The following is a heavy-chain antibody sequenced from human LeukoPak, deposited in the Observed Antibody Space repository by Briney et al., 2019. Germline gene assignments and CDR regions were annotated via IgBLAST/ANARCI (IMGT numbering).Heavy chain of an antibody. Sequence: GGSLRLSCAASGFTFSSYSMNWVRQAPGKGLEWVSSISSSSTYIYYADSVKGRFTISRDNAKNSLYLQMNSLRAEDTAVYYCARAPRDWYSFDYWGQGTLVTVSS. CDR3: ARAPRDWYSFDY. J-gene: IGHJ4*02. CDR2: ISSSSTYI. CDR1: GFTFSSYS. D-gene: IGHD2-21*02. V-gene: IGHV3-21*06.